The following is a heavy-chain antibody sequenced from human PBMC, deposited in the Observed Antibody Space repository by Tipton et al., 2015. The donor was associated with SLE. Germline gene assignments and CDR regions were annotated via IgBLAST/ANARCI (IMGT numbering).Heavy chain of an antibody. V-gene: IGHV3-64*02. Sequence: SLRLSCAVSGFIFISYAMHWVRLAPGKGLQYVLAISSNWGTTYYADSVKGRFTIPRDNSKNTLYLQMGSLRAEDMAVYYCARVAPLSRGSGSYFDYWGQGTLVTVSS. D-gene: IGHD3-10*01. CDR1: GFIFISYA. CDR3: ARVAPLSRGSGSYFDY. J-gene: IGHJ4*02. CDR2: ISSNWGTT.